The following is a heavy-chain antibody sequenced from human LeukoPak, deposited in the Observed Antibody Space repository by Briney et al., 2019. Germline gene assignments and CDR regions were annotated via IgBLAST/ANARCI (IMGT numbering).Heavy chain of an antibody. J-gene: IGHJ5*02. D-gene: IGHD4-17*01. CDR1: GGSISSSSYY. Sequence: KPSETLSLTCTVSGGSISSSSYYWGWIRQPPGKGLEWIGSIYYSGSTYYNPSLKSRVTISVDTSKNQFSLKLSSVTAADTAVYYCARQRARGTTVTPNWFDPWGQGTLVAVSS. V-gene: IGHV4-39*01. CDR2: IYYSGST. CDR3: ARQRARGTTVTPNWFDP.